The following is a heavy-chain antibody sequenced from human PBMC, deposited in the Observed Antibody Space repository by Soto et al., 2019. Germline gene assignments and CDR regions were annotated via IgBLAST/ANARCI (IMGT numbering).Heavy chain of an antibody. J-gene: IGHJ4*02. CDR2: ISSSSSYI. CDR3: ARDYDILTGHFDY. V-gene: IGHV3-21*01. CDR1: GFTFSSYS. Sequence: GGSLRLSCAASGFTFSSYSMNWVRQAPGKGLEWVSSISSSSSYIYYADSVKGRFTISRDNAKNSLYLQMNSLRAEDTAVYYCARDYDILTGHFDYWGQGTLVTVSS. D-gene: IGHD3-9*01.